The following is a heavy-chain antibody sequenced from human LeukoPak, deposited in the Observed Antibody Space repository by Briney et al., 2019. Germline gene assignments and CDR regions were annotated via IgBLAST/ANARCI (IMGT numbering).Heavy chain of an antibody. CDR1: GFTFSDYA. J-gene: IGHJ2*01. V-gene: IGHV3-9*01. Sequence: PGGPLRLSCATSGFTFSDYAMHWVRQAPGMGLEWVAYISWNSGTKDYPDSVKGRFTISRDNAEKSLFLQMNTLRPEDTAFYYCAKASSHWYFDLWGRGTLVTVSS. CDR3: AKASSHWYFDL. CDR2: ISWNSGTK.